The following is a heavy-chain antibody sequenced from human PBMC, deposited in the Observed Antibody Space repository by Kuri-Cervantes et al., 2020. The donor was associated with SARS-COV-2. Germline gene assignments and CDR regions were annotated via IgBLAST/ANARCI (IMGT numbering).Heavy chain of an antibody. Sequence: SVKVSCKASGGTFSSYAISWVRQAPGQGLEWMGGIIPIFGTANYAQKFQGRVTITADESTSTAYMELSSLRSEDTAVYCCARDDVPREVLATAMMGFYGMDVWGQGTTVTVSS. CDR3: ARDDVPREVLATAMMGFYGMDV. D-gene: IGHD3-22*01. V-gene: IGHV1-69*13. J-gene: IGHJ6*02. CDR2: IIPIFGTA. CDR1: GGTFSSYA.